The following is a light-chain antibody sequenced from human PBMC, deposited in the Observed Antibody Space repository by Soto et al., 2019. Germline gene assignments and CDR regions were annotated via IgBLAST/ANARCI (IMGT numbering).Light chain of an antibody. CDR1: SSDVGGHNY. Sequence: QSALTQSPSAYGSPGQSVTISCTGTSSDVGGHNYVSWYQHHPGKAPKLIIYEVSKRPSGVPDRFSGSKSGNTASLTVSGLHAEDEAVYYCSSTAGNNNLVFGGGTKLTVL. J-gene: IGLJ3*02. CDR3: SSTAGNNNLV. V-gene: IGLV2-8*01. CDR2: EVS.